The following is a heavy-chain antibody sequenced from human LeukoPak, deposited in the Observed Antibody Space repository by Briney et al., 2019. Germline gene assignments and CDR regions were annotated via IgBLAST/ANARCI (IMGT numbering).Heavy chain of an antibody. D-gene: IGHD6-19*01. V-gene: IGHV1-8*03. J-gene: IGHJ4*02. Sequence: ASVKVSCKASGYTFTSYDINWVRQATGQGLEWMGWMNPNSGNTGYAQNFQGRVTITRNNSISTAYMDLSSLTSDDTGVYDCARAYSSGWFDFDYWGQGTLVTVSS. CDR2: MNPNSGNT. CDR3: ARAYSSGWFDFDY. CDR1: GYTFTSYD.